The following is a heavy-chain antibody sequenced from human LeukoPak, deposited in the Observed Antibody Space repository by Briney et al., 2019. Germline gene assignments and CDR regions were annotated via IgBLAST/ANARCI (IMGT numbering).Heavy chain of an antibody. J-gene: IGHJ4*02. V-gene: IGHV3-9*01. CDR1: GFTFDDYA. CDR2: ISWNSGSI. Sequence: GRSLRLSCAASGFTFDDYAMHWVRQAPGKGLEWVSGISWNSGSIGYADSVKGRFTISRDNAKNSLYLQMNSLRAEDTALYYCAKDKTYYDSSGYQFDYWGQGTLVTVSS. D-gene: IGHD3-22*01. CDR3: AKDKTYYDSSGYQFDY.